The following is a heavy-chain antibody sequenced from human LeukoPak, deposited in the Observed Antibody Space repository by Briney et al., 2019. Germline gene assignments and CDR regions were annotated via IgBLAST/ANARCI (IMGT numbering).Heavy chain of an antibody. CDR3: ARAGYSYADY. Sequence: PGGSLRLSCAASGFSFSNAWMNWVRQAPGKGLEWVGRILSKTSGGATDYATPVKGRFTISRDNAKNSLYLQMYSLRAEDTAVYYCARAGYSYADYWGQGSLVTVSS. CDR2: ILSKTSGGAT. J-gene: IGHJ4*02. V-gene: IGHV3-15*07. CDR1: GFSFSNAW. D-gene: IGHD5-18*01.